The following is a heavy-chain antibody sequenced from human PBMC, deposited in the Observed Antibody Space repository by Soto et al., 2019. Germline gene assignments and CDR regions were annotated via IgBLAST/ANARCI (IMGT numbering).Heavy chain of an antibody. CDR3: ARDRMTTSRRWFDP. CDR1: GGSFSGYY. CDR2: INHSGST. V-gene: IGHV4-34*01. J-gene: IGHJ5*02. D-gene: IGHD4-17*01. Sequence: SETLSLTCAVYGGSFSGYYWSWIRQPPGKGLEWIGEINHSGSTNYNPSLKSRVTISVDTSKNQFSLKLSSVTAADTAVYYCARDRMTTSRRWFDPWGQGTLVTVSS.